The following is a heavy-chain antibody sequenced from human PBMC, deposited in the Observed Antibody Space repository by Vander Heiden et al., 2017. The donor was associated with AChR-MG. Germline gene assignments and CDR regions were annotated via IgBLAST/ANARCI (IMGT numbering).Heavy chain of an antibody. D-gene: IGHD2-2*01. Sequence: QVQLVQSGAEVKTPGASVKVSCKASGYTFTGYYMHWVRQAPGQGLEWMGWINPNSGGTNYAQKFQGWVTMTRDTAISTAYMELSRLRSDDTAVYYCARDRGVVPAAIISGGMDVWGQGTTVTVSS. CDR1: GYTFTGYY. J-gene: IGHJ6*02. CDR2: INPNSGGT. V-gene: IGHV1-2*04. CDR3: ARDRGVVPAAIISGGMDV.